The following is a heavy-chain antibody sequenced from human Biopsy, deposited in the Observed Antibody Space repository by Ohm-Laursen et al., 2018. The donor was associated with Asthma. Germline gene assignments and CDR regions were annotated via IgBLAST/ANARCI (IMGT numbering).Heavy chain of an antibody. V-gene: IGHV4-30-2*01. CDR1: GGSISSGGFS. J-gene: IGHJ6*02. Sequence: SQTLSLTCAVSGGSISSGGFSWTWIRQPPGKGLEWLGYMFHRGTTHYNPSLTSRVTISLDRSKNQFSLKLTSVTAADTAVYYRARITSANYYYGMDVWGQGTTVTVSS. D-gene: IGHD1-20*01. CDR2: MFHRGTT. CDR3: ARITSANYYYGMDV.